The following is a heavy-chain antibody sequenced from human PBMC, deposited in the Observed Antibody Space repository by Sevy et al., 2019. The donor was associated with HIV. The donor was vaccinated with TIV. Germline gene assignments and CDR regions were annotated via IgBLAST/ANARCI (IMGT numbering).Heavy chain of an antibody. Sequence: GGSLRLSCAASGFTFDDYGMSWVRQAPGKGLEWDSGINWNGGSTGYADSVKGRFTISRDNAKNSLYLQMNSLRAEDTALYYCARAVLPPQSGFGENFDYWGQGTLVTVSS. CDR2: INWNGGST. V-gene: IGHV3-20*04. CDR1: GFTFDDYG. CDR3: ARAVLPPQSGFGENFDY. J-gene: IGHJ4*02. D-gene: IGHD3-10*01.